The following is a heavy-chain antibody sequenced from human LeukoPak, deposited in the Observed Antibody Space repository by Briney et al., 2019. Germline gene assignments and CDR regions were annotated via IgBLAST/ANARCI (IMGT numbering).Heavy chain of an antibody. J-gene: IGHJ4*02. Sequence: QAGGSLRLSCAASGFTFSSYGMHWVRQAPGKGLEWVAFIRYDGSNKYYADSVKGRFTISRDNSKNTLYLQMNSLGAEDTAVYYCAKDDVGPPTYYYDSSGYYSLGYWGQGTLVTVSS. D-gene: IGHD3-22*01. CDR1: GFTFSSYG. CDR2: IRYDGSNK. V-gene: IGHV3-30*02. CDR3: AKDDVGPPTYYYDSSGYYSLGY.